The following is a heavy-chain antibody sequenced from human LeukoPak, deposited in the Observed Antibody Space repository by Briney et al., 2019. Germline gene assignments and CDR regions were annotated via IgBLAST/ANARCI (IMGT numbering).Heavy chain of an antibody. J-gene: IGHJ3*02. Sequence: ASVKVSCKASGYTFTSYGISWVRQAPGQGLEWMGWISAYNGNTNYAQKLQGRVTMTTDTSTSTAYMELRSLRSEDTAVYYCARARGVVVPAAMGSSKNAFDIWGQGTMVTVSS. D-gene: IGHD2-2*01. CDR2: ISAYNGNT. CDR3: ARARGVVVPAAMGSSKNAFDI. V-gene: IGHV1-18*01. CDR1: GYTFTSYG.